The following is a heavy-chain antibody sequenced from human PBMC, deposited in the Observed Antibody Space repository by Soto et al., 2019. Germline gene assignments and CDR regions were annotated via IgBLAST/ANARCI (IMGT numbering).Heavy chain of an antibody. Sequence: ASVKVSCKASGYTFTSYYMHWVRQAPGQGLEWMGIINPSGGSTSYAQKFQGRVTMTRDTSTSTVYMELSSLRSEDTAVYYCARDLSITEPYYYGMDVWGQGTMVTVSS. CDR1: GYTFTSYY. CDR2: INPSGGST. D-gene: IGHD1-20*01. V-gene: IGHV1-46*01. J-gene: IGHJ6*02. CDR3: ARDLSITEPYYYGMDV.